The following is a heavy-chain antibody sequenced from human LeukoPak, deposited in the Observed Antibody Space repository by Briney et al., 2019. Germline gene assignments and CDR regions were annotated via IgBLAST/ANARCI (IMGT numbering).Heavy chain of an antibody. Sequence: GGSLRLSCAASGFTFSSYWMTWVRQAPGKGLEWVANIKQDGSEKYYVDSVKGRSTISRDNAKNSLYLQMNSLRAEDTAVYYCATAYGGSSGDYWGQGALVAVSS. CDR2: IKQDGSEK. D-gene: IGHD2-15*01. J-gene: IGHJ4*02. CDR1: GFTFSSYW. V-gene: IGHV3-7*01. CDR3: ATAYGGSSGDY.